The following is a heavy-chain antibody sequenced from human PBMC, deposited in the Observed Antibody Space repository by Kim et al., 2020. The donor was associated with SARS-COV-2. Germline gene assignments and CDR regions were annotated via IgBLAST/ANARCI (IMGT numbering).Heavy chain of an antibody. CDR3: AEAREARDRTMVRGVIITGLDP. CDR2: IIPIFGTA. D-gene: IGHD3-10*01. J-gene: IGHJ5*02. V-gene: IGHV1-69*13. Sequence: SVKVSCKASGGTFSSYAISWVRQAPGQGLEWMGGIIPIFGTANYAQKFQGRVTITADESTSTAYMELSSLRSEDTAVYYCAEAREARDRTMVRGVIITGLDPWGQGTLVTVSS. CDR1: GGTFSSYA.